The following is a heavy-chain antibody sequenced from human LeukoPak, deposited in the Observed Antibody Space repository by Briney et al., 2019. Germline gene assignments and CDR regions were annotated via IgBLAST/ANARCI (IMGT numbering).Heavy chain of an antibody. CDR1: GFTFGDYA. V-gene: IGHV3-43D*04. CDR2: ISRSGGTT. CDR3: ARAADRSGYYY. D-gene: IGHD3-22*01. Sequence: GGSLRLSCAASGFTFGDYAMHWVRHAPGKGLEWVSLISRSGGTTYYADSVKGRFTIYRDNAKNSLYLQMNSLRAEDTAVYYCARAADRSGYYYWGQGTLVTVSS. J-gene: IGHJ4*02.